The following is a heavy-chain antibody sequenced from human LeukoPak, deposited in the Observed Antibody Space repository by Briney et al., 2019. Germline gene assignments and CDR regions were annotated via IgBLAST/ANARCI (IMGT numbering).Heavy chain of an antibody. CDR1: GFSFSNTW. D-gene: IGHD1-1*01. V-gene: IGHV3-15*01. CDR2: IKSKTDGGTI. CDR3: TTAPHIWNRLSDY. J-gene: IGHJ4*02. Sequence: PGGSLRLSCAASGFSFSNTWMTWVRQAPGKGLEWVGRIKSKTDGGTIDYAAPVKGRFTISRDDSKNTLYLQMNSLKTEDTAVYYCTTAPHIWNRLSDYWGQGTLVTVSS.